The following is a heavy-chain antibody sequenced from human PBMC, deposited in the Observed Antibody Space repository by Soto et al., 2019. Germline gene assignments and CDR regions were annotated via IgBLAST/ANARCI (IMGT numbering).Heavy chain of an antibody. CDR1: GFTFSSYA. CDR2: ISGSGGST. J-gene: IGHJ6*02. V-gene: IGHV3-23*01. Sequence: EVQLLESGGGLVQPGGSLRLSCAASGFTFSSYAMSWVRQAPGKGLEWVSAISGSGGSTYYADSVKGRFTISRDNSKNTLYLQMNSLRAEDTAVYYCARGSGYSSGWYHPGYYYGMDVWGQGTTVTVSS. D-gene: IGHD6-19*01. CDR3: ARGSGYSSGWYHPGYYYGMDV.